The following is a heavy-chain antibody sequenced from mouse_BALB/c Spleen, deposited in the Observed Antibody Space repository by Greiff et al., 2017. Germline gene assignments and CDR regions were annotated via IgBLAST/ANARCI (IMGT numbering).Heavy chain of an antibody. Sequence: QVQLQQSGAELVKPGASVKLSCKASGYTFTSYYMYWVKQRPGQGLEWIGEINPSNGGTNFNEKFKSKATLTVDKSSSTAYMQLSSLTSEDSAVYYCTRALITTVQKGTMDYWGQGTSVTVSS. CDR3: TRALITTVQKGTMDY. CDR2: INPSNGGT. D-gene: IGHD1-1*01. CDR1: GYTFTSYY. V-gene: IGHV1S81*02. J-gene: IGHJ4*01.